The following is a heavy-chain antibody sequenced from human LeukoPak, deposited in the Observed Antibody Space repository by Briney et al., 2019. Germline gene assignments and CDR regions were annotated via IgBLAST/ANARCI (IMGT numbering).Heavy chain of an antibody. CDR2: IYWDDDK. Sequence: KGSGPTLVKHTQTLTLTCTFSGFSLNTRGVGVGWIRQPPGKALEWLALIYWDDDKRYSPSLKSRLTITKDTSKNQVVLTMTNMDPVDTATYYCARQDTSYYYYYMDAWGKGTTVTVSS. J-gene: IGHJ6*03. D-gene: IGHD5-18*01. CDR3: ARQDTSYYYYYMDA. V-gene: IGHV2-5*02. CDR1: GFSLNTRGVG.